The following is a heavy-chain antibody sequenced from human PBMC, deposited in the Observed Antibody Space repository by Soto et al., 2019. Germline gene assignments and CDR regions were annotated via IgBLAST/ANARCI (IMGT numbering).Heavy chain of an antibody. V-gene: IGHV3-33*01. CDR2: IWYDGSKK. CDR1: GFTFSSFG. J-gene: IGHJ6*01. D-gene: IGHD3-3*01. CDR3: ARDASYYSLWSGYYPSRNGMDV. Sequence: QVQVVESGGGVVQPGRSLRLSCAASGFTFSSFGMHWVRQAPGKGLEWVSLIWYDGSKKSYGDSVKGRFTISRDNCRNTVYLQTNSLRADDTAVYYCARDASYYSLWSGYYPSRNGMDVWGQGTTVTVSS.